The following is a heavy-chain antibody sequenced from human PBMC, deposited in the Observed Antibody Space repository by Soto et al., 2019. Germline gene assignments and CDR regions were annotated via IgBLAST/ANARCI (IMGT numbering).Heavy chain of an antibody. Sequence: PSEPLSPTCSVPVVSSSRSDYYWAWILQPPGKGLEWIGSIDYSGATDSNPSLNGRVTISKDTSKNKFSLQVTYVTAADTAFYYCGRVLVAATRHTGPDYWGQGTQVTVSS. V-gene: IGHV4-39*02. D-gene: IGHD2-15*01. CDR1: VVSSSRSDYY. J-gene: IGHJ4*02. CDR2: IDYSGAT. CDR3: GRVLVAATRHTGPDY.